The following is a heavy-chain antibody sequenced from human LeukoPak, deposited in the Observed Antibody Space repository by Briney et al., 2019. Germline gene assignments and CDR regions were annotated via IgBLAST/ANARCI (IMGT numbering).Heavy chain of an antibody. CDR1: GISFSSYA. Sequence: SLKLPRTASGISFSSYAMSWILQAKGKGMKLLSAISGSGGSTYYADSVKGRFTISRDNSKNTLYLQMNSLRAEDTAVYYCAKGYSYGPDYFDYWGQGTLVTVSS. CDR3: AKGYSYGPDYFDY. CDR2: ISGSGGST. V-gene: IGHV3-23*01. J-gene: IGHJ4*02. D-gene: IGHD5-18*01.